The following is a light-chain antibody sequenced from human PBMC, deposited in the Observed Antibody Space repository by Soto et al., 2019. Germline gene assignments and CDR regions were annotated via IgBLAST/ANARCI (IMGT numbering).Light chain of an antibody. J-gene: IGKJ5*01. V-gene: IGKV3-15*01. CDR2: GAS. CDR1: RPVVRQH. CDR3: QQYNNWPPVYT. Sequence: EIVLTQSPDALSLSPGERVSLYCRASRPVVRQHIAWYHQKPGQAPRLLIYGASTRATGIPARFSGSGSGTEFTLTISSLQSEDFAVYYCQQYNNWPPVYTFGQGTRLEIK.